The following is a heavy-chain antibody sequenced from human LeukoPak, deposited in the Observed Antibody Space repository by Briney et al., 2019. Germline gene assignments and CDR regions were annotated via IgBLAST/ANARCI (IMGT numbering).Heavy chain of an antibody. Sequence: GGSLRLSCAASGFTFDDYGMSWVRQAPGKGLEWVSGINWNGGSTGYADSVKGRFTISRDNAKNSLYLQMNSLRAEDTALYYCARGGITIFGVVIYMDVWGKGTTVTISS. J-gene: IGHJ6*03. D-gene: IGHD3-3*01. CDR3: ARGGITIFGVVIYMDV. CDR1: GFTFDDYG. V-gene: IGHV3-20*04. CDR2: INWNGGST.